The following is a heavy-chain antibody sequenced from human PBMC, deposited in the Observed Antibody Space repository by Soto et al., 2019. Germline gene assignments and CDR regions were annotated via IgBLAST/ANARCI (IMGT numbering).Heavy chain of an antibody. Sequence: QIQLQESGSGLIKPSQTLSLTCAVSGASISNGGYSWHWIRQPPGKGLDWTGYIFHSGDTYYHPSLQSRVSMSVDTSRNMSSLKLTSVTAAATAVYYCARVDYYLVGHDELDVWGQGAVVTVSS. V-gene: IGHV4-30-2*01. CDR2: IFHSGDT. CDR1: GASISNGGYS. D-gene: IGHD1-26*01. CDR3: ARVDYYLVGHDELDV. J-gene: IGHJ3*01.